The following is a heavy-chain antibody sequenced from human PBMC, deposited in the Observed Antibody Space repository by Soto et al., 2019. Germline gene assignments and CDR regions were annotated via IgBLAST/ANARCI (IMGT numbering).Heavy chain of an antibody. CDR2: ISHSGST. J-gene: IGHJ5*02. V-gene: IGHV4-30-2*01. CDR3: ARWFDP. CDR1: GCSISSGGFS. Sequence: SETLSLTFAVSGCSISSGGFSWSWIRQPPGKGLEWIGYISHSGSTYYNPSLKSRVTISVDRSKNQFSLKLSSVTAADTAVYYCARWFDPWGQGTLVTVS.